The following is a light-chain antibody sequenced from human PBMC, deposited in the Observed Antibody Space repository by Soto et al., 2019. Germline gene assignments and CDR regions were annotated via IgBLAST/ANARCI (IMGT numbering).Light chain of an antibody. CDR3: QHQRA. Sequence: EIVMTQSPATLSVSPGERATLSCRASQSVSSNLAGYQQKPGQAPRLLIYGASTRATGIPARFSGSGSGTEFTLTIRSLQSEDFAVYYCQHQRAFGQGTKVEIK. J-gene: IGKJ1*01. CDR2: GAS. V-gene: IGKV3-15*01. CDR1: QSVSSN.